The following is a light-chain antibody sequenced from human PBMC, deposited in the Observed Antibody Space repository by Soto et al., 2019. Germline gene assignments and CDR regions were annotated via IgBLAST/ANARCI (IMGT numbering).Light chain of an antibody. V-gene: IGKV3-20*01. CDR1: RSVSSNY. J-gene: IGKJ4*01. CDR3: QQFSSSPPGVT. Sequence: EIVLTQSPDTLSLSPGESATLSCRASRSVSSNYLAWYQQKPGQAPRLLVAGTSSRATGIPDRFSGSGSGADFTHTISGLDPEDFAVYYCQQFSSSPPGVTFGGGTVLEMK. CDR2: GTS.